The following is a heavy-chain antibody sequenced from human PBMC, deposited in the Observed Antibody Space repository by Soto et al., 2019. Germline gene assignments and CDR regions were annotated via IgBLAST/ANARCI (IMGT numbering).Heavy chain of an antibody. J-gene: IGHJ4*02. Sequence: QVQLAQSGAEVKKPAASVKVSCKASGYTFTDYYIHWVRQAPGQGLEWMGIINPSTGDITYAQKFQGRVTMTRDTSTSIVYMELSSLRSEDTAVYYCARGGGYQRFDLWGPGALVTVSS. CDR1: GYTFTDYY. V-gene: IGHV1-46*03. CDR3: ARGGGYQRFDL. CDR2: INPSTGDI. D-gene: IGHD2-2*01.